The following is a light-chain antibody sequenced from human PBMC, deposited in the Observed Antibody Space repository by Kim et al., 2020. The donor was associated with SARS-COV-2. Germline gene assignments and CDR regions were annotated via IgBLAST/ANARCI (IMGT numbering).Light chain of an antibody. Sequence: GASVQLNCTQRDGHHCYAIAWHPQPPGRGPHFLLKVNCDGSHYKGDGIPDRFSGSSSESGRYLSISNLHSDDDAAYYCQTWGTPVVFGGGTQLTVL. CDR3: QTWGTPVV. CDR1: DGHHCYA. V-gene: IGLV4-69*01. J-gene: IGLJ2*01. CDR2: VNCDGSH.